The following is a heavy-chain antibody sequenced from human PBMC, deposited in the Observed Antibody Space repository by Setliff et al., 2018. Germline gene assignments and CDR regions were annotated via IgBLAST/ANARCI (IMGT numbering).Heavy chain of an antibody. CDR3: ARSLGWQLHPSDY. CDR2: IYYSGST. D-gene: IGHD2-15*01. CDR1: GGSIRSSSYY. Sequence: NPSETLSLTCTVSGGSIRSSSYYWGWIRQPPEPPGKGLEWIGSIYYSGSTFYNPSLKSRVTISVDTSKNQFSLKLTSVTAADTAVYYCARSLGWQLHPSDYWGQGTLVTVSS. V-gene: IGHV4-39*07. J-gene: IGHJ4*02.